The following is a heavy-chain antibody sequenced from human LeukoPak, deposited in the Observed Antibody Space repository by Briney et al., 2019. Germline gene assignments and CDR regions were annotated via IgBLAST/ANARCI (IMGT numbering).Heavy chain of an antibody. CDR3: ARDLGLTISTNWFDP. CDR1: GYSISSGYF. CDR2: VYHTGAT. V-gene: IGHV4-38-2*02. D-gene: IGHD3-9*01. Sequence: SETLSLTCGVSGYSISSGYFWVWIRQPPGKGLEWIGSVYHTGATYYNPSLRSPVTISVDTSKNQFSLELNSVTAADTAVYYCARDLGLTISTNWFDPWGQGTLVTVSS. J-gene: IGHJ5*02.